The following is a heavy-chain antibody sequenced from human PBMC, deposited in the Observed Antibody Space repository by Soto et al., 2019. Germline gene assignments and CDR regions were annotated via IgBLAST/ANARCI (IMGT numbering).Heavy chain of an antibody. Sequence: SVKVSCKASGGTFSSYAISWVRQAPGQGLEWMGGIIPIFGTANYAQKLQGRVTMTTDTSTSTAYMELRSLRSDDTAVYYCARNGYCSGGSCYLTNYYYYYGMDVWGQGTTVTVSS. CDR3: ARNGYCSGGSCYLTNYYYYYGMDV. J-gene: IGHJ6*02. CDR2: IIPIFGTA. D-gene: IGHD2-15*01. CDR1: GGTFSSYA. V-gene: IGHV1-69*05.